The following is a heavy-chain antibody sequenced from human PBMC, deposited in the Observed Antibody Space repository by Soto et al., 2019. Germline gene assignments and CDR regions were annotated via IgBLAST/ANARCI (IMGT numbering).Heavy chain of an antibody. CDR1: GGTFSSYA. Sequence: QVQLVQSGAEVKKPGSSVKVSCTASGGTFSSYAISWVRQAPGQGLEWMGGIIPIFGTANYAQKFQGRVTITADKSTSTAYMELSSLRSEDTAVYYCARDPDHDSSGYYYVGYFDYWGQGTLVTVSS. D-gene: IGHD3-22*01. CDR2: IIPIFGTA. V-gene: IGHV1-69*06. CDR3: ARDPDHDSSGYYYVGYFDY. J-gene: IGHJ4*02.